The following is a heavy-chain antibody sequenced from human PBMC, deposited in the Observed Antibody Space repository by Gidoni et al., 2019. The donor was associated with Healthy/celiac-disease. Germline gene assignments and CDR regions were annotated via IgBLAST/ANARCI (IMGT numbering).Heavy chain of an antibody. J-gene: IGHJ6*03. CDR1: GYTFTSYD. Sequence: QVQLVQSGAEVKKPGASVKVSCKASGYTFTSYDINWVRQATGQGLEWMGWMNPNSGNTGYAQKFQGRVTMTRNTSISTAYMELSSLRSEDTAVYYCARGPRITGTTRWGDYYYYYMDVWGKGTTVTVSS. CDR3: ARGPRITGTTRWGDYYYYYMDV. D-gene: IGHD1-7*01. V-gene: IGHV1-8*01. CDR2: MNPNSGNT.